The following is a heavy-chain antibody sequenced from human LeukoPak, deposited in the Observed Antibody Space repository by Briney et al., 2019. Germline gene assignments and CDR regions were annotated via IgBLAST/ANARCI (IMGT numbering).Heavy chain of an antibody. Sequence: SETLSLTCTVSGGSIGGYYWSWIRQPPGKGLEWIGYIYYSGSTNYNPSLKSRVTISEDRSKNQFFLKMSSVTAADTAVYYCASERDGYNWSYWGQGTLVTVSS. D-gene: IGHD5-24*01. CDR3: ASERDGYNWSY. CDR1: GGSIGGYY. CDR2: IYYSGST. V-gene: IGHV4-59*01. J-gene: IGHJ4*02.